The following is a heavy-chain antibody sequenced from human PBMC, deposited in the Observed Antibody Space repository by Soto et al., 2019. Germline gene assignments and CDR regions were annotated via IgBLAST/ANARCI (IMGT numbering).Heavy chain of an antibody. D-gene: IGHD1-20*01. CDR2: ISYDGSNK. Sequence: QVQLVESGGGVVQPGRSLRLSCAASGFTFSSYAMHWVRQAPGKGLEWVAVISYDGSNKYYADSVKGRFTISRDNSKNTLYLQMNSLRAEDTAVYYCARVEEVFWGQGTLVTVSS. J-gene: IGHJ4*02. CDR3: ARVEEVF. CDR1: GFTFSSYA. V-gene: IGHV3-30-3*01.